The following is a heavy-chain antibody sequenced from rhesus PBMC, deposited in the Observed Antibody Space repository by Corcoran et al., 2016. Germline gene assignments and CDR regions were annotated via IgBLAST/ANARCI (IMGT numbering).Heavy chain of an antibody. Sequence: QVTLKESGPALVKPTQTLPLTCTCSGFSISPSGTGVGWIRQPPGKALEWLASIYWNDSKYYSTSLKSRLTISKDTSKNQVVLTMTNMDPVDTATYYCARVGSGGAFDFWGQGLRVTVSS. CDR2: IYWNDSK. CDR1: GFSISPSGTG. D-gene: IGHD6-37*01. V-gene: IGHV2-95*01. CDR3: ARVGSGGAFDF. J-gene: IGHJ3*01.